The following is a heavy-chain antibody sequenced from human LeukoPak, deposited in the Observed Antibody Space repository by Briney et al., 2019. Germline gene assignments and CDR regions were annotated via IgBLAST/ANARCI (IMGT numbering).Heavy chain of an antibody. D-gene: IGHD5-12*01. CDR2: ISAHTGNT. J-gene: IGHJ6*03. V-gene: IGHV1-18*01. CDR3: ARGHGGRCLTNSYEDMHV. CDR1: RYIFMTYW. Sequence: ASVRVSCKASRYIFMTYWIMGVREAPGQGLEWMGWISAHTGNTNYAQKFQDRVTMTTDSSTTPAFLEGKNLRSDDTAVSYCARGHGGRCLTNSYEDMHVLGNGTTVSVSS.